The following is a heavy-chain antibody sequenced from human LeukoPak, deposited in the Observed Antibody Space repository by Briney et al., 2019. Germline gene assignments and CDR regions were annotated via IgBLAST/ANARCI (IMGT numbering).Heavy chain of an antibody. Sequence: PSETLSLTCSVSGASIRGFYWSWIRQPPGKGLEWIGEINHSGSTNYNPSLKSRVTISVDTSKNQFSLKLSSVTAADTAVYYCARGSLGDYGNWFDLWGQGTLVTVSS. CDR1: GASIRGFY. CDR3: ARGSLGDYGNWFDL. J-gene: IGHJ5*02. V-gene: IGHV4-34*01. D-gene: IGHD4-17*01. CDR2: INHSGST.